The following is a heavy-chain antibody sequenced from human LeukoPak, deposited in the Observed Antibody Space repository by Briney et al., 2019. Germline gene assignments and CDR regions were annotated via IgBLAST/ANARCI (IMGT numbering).Heavy chain of an antibody. D-gene: IGHD3-10*02. J-gene: IGHJ6*04. CDR3: AELGITMIGGV. CDR2: ISNGGTTI. CDR1: GFTFSSYE. V-gene: IGHV3-48*03. Sequence: GGSLRLSCAASGFTFSSYEMNWVRQAPGKGLEWVSYISNGGTTIYYADSVKGRFTISRDNAKNSLYLQMNSLRAEDTAVYYCAELGITMIGGVWGKGTTVTISS.